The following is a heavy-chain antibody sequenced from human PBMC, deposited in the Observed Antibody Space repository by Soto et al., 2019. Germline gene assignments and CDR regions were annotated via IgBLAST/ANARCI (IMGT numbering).Heavy chain of an antibody. J-gene: IGHJ3*02. CDR2: ICDDGSNK. V-gene: IGHV3-33*08. D-gene: IGHD6-13*01. CDR3: ARAYSSPTMTPGALDI. CDR1: GFTFSSYA. Sequence: GGSLRLSCAASGFTFSSYAMTWVRQAPGKGLEWVAVICDDGSNKYYADSVKGRFTISRDNSKNTLYLQMNSLRAEDTAVYYCARAYSSPTMTPGALDIWGQGTMVTVS.